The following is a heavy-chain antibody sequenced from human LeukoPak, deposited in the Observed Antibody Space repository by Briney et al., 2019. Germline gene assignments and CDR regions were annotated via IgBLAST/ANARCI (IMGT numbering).Heavy chain of an antibody. CDR1: GFTFSSYG. D-gene: IGHD6-6*01. J-gene: IGHJ4*02. CDR2: ISYDGSNK. V-gene: IGHV3-30*18. CDR3: AKHYGSYYFDY. Sequence: PGRSLRLSCAASGFTFSSYGMHWVRQAPGKGLEWVAVISYDGSNKYYADPVKGRFTISRDNSRNTLYLQMNSLRAEDTAVYFCAKHYGSYYFDYWGQGTLVTVSS.